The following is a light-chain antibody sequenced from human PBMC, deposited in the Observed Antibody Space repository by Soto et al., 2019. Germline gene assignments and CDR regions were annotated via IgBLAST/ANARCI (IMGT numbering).Light chain of an antibody. CDR3: QMYGSSPPGT. V-gene: IGKV3-20*01. Sequence: EIVLTQSPGTLSLSPGETAALSCRASQSLSSSYLAWYQQKPGQAPRLLIHGASSRATGIPRRFSGSGSGTDFTLTISRLEPEDFAVYYCQMYGSSPPGTFGQGTNVDIK. J-gene: IGKJ1*01. CDR2: GAS. CDR1: QSLSSSY.